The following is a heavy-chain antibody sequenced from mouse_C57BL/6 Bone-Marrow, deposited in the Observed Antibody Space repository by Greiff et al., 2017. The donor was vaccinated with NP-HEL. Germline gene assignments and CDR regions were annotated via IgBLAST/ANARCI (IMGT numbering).Heavy chain of an antibody. CDR3: ATSLYYYGSSYDVDY. CDR2: IDPSDSYT. V-gene: IGHV1-69*01. CDR1: GYTFTSYW. Sequence: QVQLKQPGAELVMPGASVKLSCKASGYTFTSYWMHWVKQRPGQGLEWIGEIDPSDSYTNYNQKFKGKSTSTVDKSSSTAYMQLSSLTSEDSAVYYCATSLYYYGSSYDVDYWGQGTSVTVSS. D-gene: IGHD1-1*01. J-gene: IGHJ4*01.